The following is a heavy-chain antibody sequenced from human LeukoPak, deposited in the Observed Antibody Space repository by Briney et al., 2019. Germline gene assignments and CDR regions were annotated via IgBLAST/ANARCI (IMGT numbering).Heavy chain of an antibody. V-gene: IGHV3-23*01. D-gene: IGHD2-21*01. CDR3: AKIVTNPSPLFDY. Sequence: GGSLRLSCAASGFTFSSYAMSWLRQAPGKGLEWVLDISGSGGSTYYADSVKGRFTISRDNSKNTLYLQMNSLRAEDTAVYYCAKIVTNPSPLFDYWGQGTLVTVSS. J-gene: IGHJ4*02. CDR1: GFTFSSYA. CDR2: ISGSGGST.